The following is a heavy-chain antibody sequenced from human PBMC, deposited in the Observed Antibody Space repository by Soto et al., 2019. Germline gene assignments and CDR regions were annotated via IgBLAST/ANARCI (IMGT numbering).Heavy chain of an antibody. D-gene: IGHD2-21*02. V-gene: IGHV4-34*01. J-gene: IGHJ6*02. CDR1: GESFSGFY. Sequence: SETLSLTCAVSGESFSGFYWTWIRQPPGEGLEWIGEINHSGTTNFNPSLRSRITISLDSSKKHFSLKLTSMTAADAAVYYCARADRTLVTSYGLDVWGQGTTMTV. CDR3: ARADRTLVTSYGLDV. CDR2: INHSGTT.